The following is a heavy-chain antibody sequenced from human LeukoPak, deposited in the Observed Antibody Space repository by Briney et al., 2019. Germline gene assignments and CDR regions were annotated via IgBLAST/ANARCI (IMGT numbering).Heavy chain of an antibody. CDR2: IYHSGST. CDR3: AKTDGDYLTD. D-gene: IGHD4-17*01. J-gene: IGHJ4*02. CDR1: GGSISSSNW. Sequence: SGTLSLTCAVSGGSISSSNWWSWVRQPPGKGLEWIGEIYHSGSTNYNPSLKSRVTMSVDTSKNQFSLKLSSVTAADTAVYYCAKTDGDYLTDWGQGTLVTVSS. V-gene: IGHV4-4*02.